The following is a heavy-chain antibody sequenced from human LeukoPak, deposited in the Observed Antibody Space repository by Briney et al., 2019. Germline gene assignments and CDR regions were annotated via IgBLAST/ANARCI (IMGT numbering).Heavy chain of an antibody. V-gene: IGHV1-8*03. Sequence: EASVKVSCKASGYTFTSYDINWVRQATGQGLEWMGWMNPNSGNTGYAQKFQGRVTITRNTSISTAYMELGSLRSEDTAVYYCARGVSFKGFDIWGQGTMVTVSS. CDR1: GYTFTSYD. CDR3: ARGVSFKGFDI. J-gene: IGHJ3*02. CDR2: MNPNSGNT. D-gene: IGHD3-16*02.